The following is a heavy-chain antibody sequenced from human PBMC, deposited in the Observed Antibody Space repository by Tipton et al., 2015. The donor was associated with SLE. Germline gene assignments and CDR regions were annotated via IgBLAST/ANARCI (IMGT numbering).Heavy chain of an antibody. J-gene: IGHJ4*02. CDR3: ARQVVDCSGGSCYHFDY. Sequence: TLSLTCTVSGGSISSSSYYWGWIRQPPGKGLEWIGSIYYSGSTYYNPSLKSRVTISVDTSKNQFSLKLSSVTAADTAVYYCARQVVDCSGGSCYHFDYWGQGTLVTVSS. V-gene: IGHV4-39*07. CDR1: GGSISSSSYY. D-gene: IGHD2-15*01. CDR2: IYYSGST.